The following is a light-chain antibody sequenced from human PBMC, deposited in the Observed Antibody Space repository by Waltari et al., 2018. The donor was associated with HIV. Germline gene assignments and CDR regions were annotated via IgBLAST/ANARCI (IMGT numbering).Light chain of an antibody. CDR3: QVWDSSRWV. CDR1: NIGSKN. J-gene: IGLJ3*02. Sequence: SYELTQPLSVSVALGQTARITCGGNNIGSKNVHWYQQKPGQAPVLVIYRDSNRLSGIPERFSGSNSGNTATLTSSRAQAGDEADYYCQVWDSSRWVFGGGTKLTVL. CDR2: RDS. V-gene: IGLV3-9*01.